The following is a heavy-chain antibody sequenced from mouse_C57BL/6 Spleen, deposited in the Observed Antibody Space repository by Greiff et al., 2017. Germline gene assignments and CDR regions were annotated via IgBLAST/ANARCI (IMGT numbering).Heavy chain of an antibody. CDR3: VRQNGMGFDY. CDR2: IRSKSNNYAT. Sequence: EVKLVESGGGLVQPKGSLKLSCAASGFSFNTYAMNWVRQAPGKGLEWVARIRSKSNNYATYYADSVKDRFTISRDDSESMLYLQMNNLKTEDTAMYYCVRQNGMGFDYWGQGTTLTVSS. J-gene: IGHJ2*01. CDR1: GFSFNTYA. V-gene: IGHV10-1*01.